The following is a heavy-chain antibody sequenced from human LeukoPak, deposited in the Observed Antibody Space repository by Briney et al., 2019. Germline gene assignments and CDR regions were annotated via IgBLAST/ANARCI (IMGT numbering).Heavy chain of an antibody. D-gene: IGHD3-16*01. Sequence: SGGSLRPSCATSGFNFTNFAMNRVRQAPGKGLEWVSFISGSGGTKHYADSVKGRFTISRDSSNNLVFLQMSNLRPDDTAVYFCARDSPYTLWAVFEPWGQGTLVIVSS. CDR2: ISGSGGTK. J-gene: IGHJ5*02. CDR3: ARDSPYTLWAVFEP. CDR1: GFNFTNFA. V-gene: IGHV3-23*01.